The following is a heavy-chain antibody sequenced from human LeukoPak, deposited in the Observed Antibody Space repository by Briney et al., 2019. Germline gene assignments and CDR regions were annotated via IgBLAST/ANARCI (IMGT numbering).Heavy chain of an antibody. J-gene: IGHJ4*02. CDR2: ISYDGSNK. V-gene: IGHV3-30*18. CDR1: GFTFSSHG. CDR3: AKSCGAYGDHVSEFNY. Sequence: GGSLRLSCAASGFTFSSHGMHWVRQAPGKGLEWVAVISYDGSNKYYADSVKGRFTISRDNSKNTLYLQMNSLRAEDTAVYYCAKSCGAYGDHVSEFNYWGQGTLVTVSS. D-gene: IGHD4-17*01.